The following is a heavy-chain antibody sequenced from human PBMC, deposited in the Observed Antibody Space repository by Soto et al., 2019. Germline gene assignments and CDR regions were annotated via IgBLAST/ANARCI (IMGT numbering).Heavy chain of an antibody. J-gene: IGHJ6*02. Sequence: GSLRLSCASSGFIFTSHGMHCVLHAPGKGLEWMALILHDGSAEYYADSVKGRFTISRDNSKNTLYLQMNSLTAEDTAVYYCARSRDGYSFYFYYGMDGWGQGTTVTVS. D-gene: IGHD4-4*01. CDR1: GFIFTSHG. CDR2: ILHDGSAE. CDR3: ARSRDGYSFYFYYGMDG. V-gene: IGHV3-30*03.